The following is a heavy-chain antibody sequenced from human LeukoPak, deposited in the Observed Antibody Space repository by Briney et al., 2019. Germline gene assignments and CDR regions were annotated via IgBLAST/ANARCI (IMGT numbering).Heavy chain of an antibody. Sequence: SETLSLTCAVSDGSISGYYLSWVRQPPGKGLEWICYIYYSGSTNYNPSLKSRVTISIDTSKNQFSLKLRSVTAADTAVYYCARRPYYDSSGYYSVREYYFDYWGQGTLVTVSS. J-gene: IGHJ4*02. CDR2: IYYSGST. V-gene: IGHV4-59*01. CDR3: ARRPYYDSSGYYSVREYYFDY. CDR1: DGSISGYY. D-gene: IGHD3-22*01.